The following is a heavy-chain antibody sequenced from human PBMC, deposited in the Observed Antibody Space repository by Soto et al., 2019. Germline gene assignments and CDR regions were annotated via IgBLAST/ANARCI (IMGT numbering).Heavy chain of an antibody. CDR1: GFTFTSSA. Sequence: SVKVSCKASGFTFTSSAVQWVRQARGQRLEWIGWIVVGSGNTNYAQKFQERVTITRDVSTSTAYMELSSLRSEDTAVYYCAVDGYSYGSNYYYYGMDVWGQGTTVTVSS. CDR3: AVDGYSYGSNYYYYGMDV. J-gene: IGHJ6*02. CDR2: IVVGSGNT. V-gene: IGHV1-58*01. D-gene: IGHD5-18*01.